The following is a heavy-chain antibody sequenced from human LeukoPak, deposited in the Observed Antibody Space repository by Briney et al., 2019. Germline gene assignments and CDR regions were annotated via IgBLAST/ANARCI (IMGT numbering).Heavy chain of an antibody. V-gene: IGHV3-30-3*01. CDR1: GFTFSSYA. J-gene: IGHJ5*02. Sequence: PGGSLRLSCAASGFTFSSYAMHWVRQAPGKGLEWVAVISYDGSNKYYADSVKGRFTISRDNSKNTLYLQMNSLRAEDTAVYYCARDPGIVGATDWFDPWGQGTLVTVS. CDR3: ARDPGIVGATDWFDP. CDR2: ISYDGSNK. D-gene: IGHD1-26*01.